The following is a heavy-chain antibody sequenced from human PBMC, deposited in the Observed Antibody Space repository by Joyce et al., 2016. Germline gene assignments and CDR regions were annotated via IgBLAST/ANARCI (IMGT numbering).Heavy chain of an antibody. CDR1: GLTFRTTW. CDR2: IKSKNDGGTL. V-gene: IGHV3-15*01. CDR3: TTDPRY. J-gene: IGHJ4*02. Sequence: VQLVESGGGLVLPGESLRLSCGGSGLTFRTTWMSWVRQAPGKGLEWIGHIKSKNDGGTLDYIETVKGRFTLSRDDSTNTVYLQMDSLKIEDTAMYYCTTDPRYWGRGTLVTVSS.